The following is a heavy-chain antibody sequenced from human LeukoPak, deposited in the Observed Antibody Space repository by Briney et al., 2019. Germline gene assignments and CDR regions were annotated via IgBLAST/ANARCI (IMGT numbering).Heavy chain of an antibody. J-gene: IGHJ4*02. Sequence: PGGSLRLSCAASGFTFSSYGMHWVRQAPGKGLEWVAVISYDGSNKYYADSVKGRFTISRDNSKNTLYLQMNSLRAEDTAVYYCARDTWMDGSSGYTGFQSFYHWGQGTLVTVSS. CDR2: ISYDGSNK. V-gene: IGHV3-30*03. D-gene: IGHD3-22*01. CDR1: GFTFSSYG. CDR3: ARDTWMDGSSGYTGFQSFYH.